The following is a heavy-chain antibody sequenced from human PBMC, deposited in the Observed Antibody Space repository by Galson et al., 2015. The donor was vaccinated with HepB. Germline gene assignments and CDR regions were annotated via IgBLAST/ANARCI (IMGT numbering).Heavy chain of an antibody. CDR2: ISPSSGDT. CDR3: ATGITATQ. J-gene: IGHJ1*01. CDR1: GYSFISYD. V-gene: IGHV1-8*02. D-gene: IGHD5-24*01. Sequence: SVKVSCKASGYSFISYDINWVRQTTGQGLEWMGSISPSSGDTKYAQRFQGRVTMTRDTSINTAYMEMSSLTSEDTAVDYCATGITATQWGRGTLVTVSS.